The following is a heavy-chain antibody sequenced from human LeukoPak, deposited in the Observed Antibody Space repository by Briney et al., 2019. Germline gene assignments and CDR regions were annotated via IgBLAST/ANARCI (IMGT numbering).Heavy chain of an antibody. J-gene: IGHJ4*02. CDR1: GFTFSSYG. CDR2: IWYDGSNK. D-gene: IGHD6-19*01. CDR3: ARDRSTGSYFFFDY. V-gene: IGHV3-33*01. Sequence: PGGSLRLSCAASGFTFSSYGMHWVRQAPGKGLEWVAVIWYDGSNKYYADSVKGRFTISRDNSKNTLHLQMNSLRAEDTAVYYCARDRSTGSYFFFDYWGQGVLVTVSS.